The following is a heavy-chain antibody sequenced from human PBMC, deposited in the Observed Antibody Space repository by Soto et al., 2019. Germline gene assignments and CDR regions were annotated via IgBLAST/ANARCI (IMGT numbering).Heavy chain of an antibody. CDR3: AKDISRRSYYYYGMDV. Sequence: EVQLVESGGVVVQPGGSLRLSCAASGFTFDDYTMHWVRQAPGKGLEWVSLISWDGGSTYYADSVKGRFTISRDNSKNSLYLQMNSLRTEDTALYYCAKDISRRSYYYYGMDVWGQGTTFTVSS. V-gene: IGHV3-43*01. J-gene: IGHJ6*02. CDR1: GFTFDDYT. D-gene: IGHD6-6*01. CDR2: ISWDGGST.